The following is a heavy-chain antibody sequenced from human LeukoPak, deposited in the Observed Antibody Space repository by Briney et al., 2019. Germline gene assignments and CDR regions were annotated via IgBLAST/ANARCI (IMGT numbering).Heavy chain of an antibody. CDR1: GYSFTSYW. CDR2: IYPGDLRV. Sequence: GESLKISCQGFGYSFTSYWIGWVRQMPGKGMEWMGIIYPGDLRVRYNPSFQGQVTISVDKSINTAYLQWVSLRASDSAMYYCACRDLTSTWSFPWGQGTLVTVSS. D-gene: IGHD6-13*01. CDR3: ACRDLTSTWSFP. J-gene: IGHJ5*02. V-gene: IGHV5-51*01.